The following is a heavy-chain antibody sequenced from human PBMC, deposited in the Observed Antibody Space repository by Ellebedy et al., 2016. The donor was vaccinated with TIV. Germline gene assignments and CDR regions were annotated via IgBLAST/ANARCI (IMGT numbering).Heavy chain of an antibody. Sequence: GESLKISCAASGFSLTGSDLHWVRRRRGKGLEWVAASGAAGDTYYPDSVRGRFTISRESSKNSFYLQMNSLTAGDTAVYYCARGGAGGDNWFFGLWGRGTQVTVSS. J-gene: IGHJ2*01. CDR3: ARGGAGGDNWFFGL. CDR1: GFSLTGSD. CDR2: SGAAGDT. D-gene: IGHD3-10*01. V-gene: IGHV3-13*01.